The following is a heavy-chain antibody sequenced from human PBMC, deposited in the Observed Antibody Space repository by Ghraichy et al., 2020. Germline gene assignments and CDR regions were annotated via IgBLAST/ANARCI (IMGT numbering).Heavy chain of an antibody. J-gene: IGHJ5*02. CDR2: IYYDGST. CDR3: ARQEGYDQHAGEFDP. V-gene: IGHV4-39*01. D-gene: IGHD2-15*01. Sequence: SQTLSLTCTVSGGSISSSTYYWGWIRQPPGKGLEWIGSIYYDGSTYYNPSLKTRVTLSVDTSKNQFSLTLSSVTAADTAVYYCARQEGYDQHAGEFDPWGQGTLVTVSS. CDR1: GGSISSSTYY.